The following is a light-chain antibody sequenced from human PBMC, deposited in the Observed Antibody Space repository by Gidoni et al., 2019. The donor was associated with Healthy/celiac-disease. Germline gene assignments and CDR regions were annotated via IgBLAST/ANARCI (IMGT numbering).Light chain of an antibody. J-gene: IGKJ5*01. CDR2: GAS. CDR1: QSVSSSY. V-gene: IGKV3-20*01. CDR3: QQYGSSPPIT. Sequence: EIVLTQSPGTLSLSPGERATPSCSASQSVSSSYLAWYQQKPGQAPRLLIYGASSRATGIPDRFSGSGSGTDFTLTISRLEPEDFAVYYCQQYGSSPPITCGQGTRLEIK.